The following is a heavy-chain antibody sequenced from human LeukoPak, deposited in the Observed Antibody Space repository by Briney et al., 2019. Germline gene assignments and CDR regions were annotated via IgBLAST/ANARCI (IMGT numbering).Heavy chain of an antibody. D-gene: IGHD5-18*01. CDR3: ARSRPGIQLWLRGDYGMDV. CDR2: IYYSGST. J-gene: IGHJ6*02. Sequence: PSETLSLTCTVSGGSISSGGYYWSWIRQHPGKGLEWIGYIYYSGSTYYNPSLKSRVTISVDTSKNQFSLKLSSVTAADTAVYYCARSRPGIQLWLRGDYGMDVWGQGTTVTVSS. V-gene: IGHV4-31*03. CDR1: GGSISSGGYY.